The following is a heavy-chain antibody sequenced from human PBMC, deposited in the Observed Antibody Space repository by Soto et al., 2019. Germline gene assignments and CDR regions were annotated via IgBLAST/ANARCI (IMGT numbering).Heavy chain of an antibody. CDR1: GGSVSSGSYY. Sequence: QVQLQESGPGLVKPSETLSLTCTVSGGSVSSGSYYWSWIRQPPGKGLEWIGYIYYSGSTNYNPPLKSRDSISVDTSKHQFSLKLSSVTAADTAVYYCARGVTGRNYYYYGMDVWGQGTTVTVSS. V-gene: IGHV4-61*01. J-gene: IGHJ6*02. D-gene: IGHD1-20*01. CDR2: IYYSGST. CDR3: ARGVTGRNYYYYGMDV.